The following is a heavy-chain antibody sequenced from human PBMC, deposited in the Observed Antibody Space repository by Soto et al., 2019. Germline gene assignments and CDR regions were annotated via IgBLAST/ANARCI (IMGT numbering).Heavy chain of an antibody. CDR1: GFTFTSYG. V-gene: IGHV1-18*01. D-gene: IGHD4-4*01. CDR2: VSAYNGNT. CDR3: SRVGSILQPHEDY. Sequence: QVQLVQSGAEVKKPGASMKVSCKASGFTFTSYGISWVRQAPGQGLEWMGWVSAYNGNTHYAQKLQGRVTMTTDTCTTRAYMERSSLRSAETAVIYSSRVGSILQPHEDYWGQGNLVNVS. J-gene: IGHJ4*02.